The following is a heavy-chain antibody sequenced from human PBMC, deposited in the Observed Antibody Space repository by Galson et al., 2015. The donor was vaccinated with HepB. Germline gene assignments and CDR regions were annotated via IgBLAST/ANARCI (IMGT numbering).Heavy chain of an antibody. J-gene: IGHJ3*01. CDR2: IYFGGTT. D-gene: IGHD3-10*01. V-gene: IGHV3-66*01. Sequence: SLRLSCAASGFTVISNYVTWVRQAPGKGLEWVSVIYFGGTTYYADSVKGRFTISRDHSKNTMYLQMNSLRAEDTAVYYCARGGWFGNAFDVWGQGTLVTVSS. CDR3: ARGGWFGNAFDV. CDR1: GFTVISNY.